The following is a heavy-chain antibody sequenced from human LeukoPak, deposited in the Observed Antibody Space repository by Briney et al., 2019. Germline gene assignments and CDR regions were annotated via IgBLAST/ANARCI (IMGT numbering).Heavy chain of an antibody. D-gene: IGHD3-22*01. Sequence: KSSETLSLTCAVYGGSFSGYYWSWIRQPPGKGLEWIGEINHSGSTNYNPSLKSRVTISVDTSKNQFSLKLSSVTAADTAVYYCARDAWDDYYDSSGYFDYWGQGTLVTVSS. V-gene: IGHV4-34*01. CDR1: GGSFSGYY. J-gene: IGHJ4*02. CDR3: ARDAWDDYYDSSGYFDY. CDR2: INHSGST.